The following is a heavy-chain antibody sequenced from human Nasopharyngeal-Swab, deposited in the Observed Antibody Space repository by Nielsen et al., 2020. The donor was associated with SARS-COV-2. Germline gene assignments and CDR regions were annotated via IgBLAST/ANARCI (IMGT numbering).Heavy chain of an antibody. CDR2: IYYSGST. D-gene: IGHD2-2*01. J-gene: IGHJ3*02. V-gene: IGHV4-39*01. CDR1: GGSISSSSYY. Sequence: SETLSLTCTVSGGSISSSSYYGGWIRQPPGKGLEWIGSIYYSGSTYYNPSLKSRVTISVDTSKNQFSLKLSSVTAADTAVYYCARHPGYCSSTSCYAGPNAFDIWGQGTMVTVSS. CDR3: ARHPGYCSSTSCYAGPNAFDI.